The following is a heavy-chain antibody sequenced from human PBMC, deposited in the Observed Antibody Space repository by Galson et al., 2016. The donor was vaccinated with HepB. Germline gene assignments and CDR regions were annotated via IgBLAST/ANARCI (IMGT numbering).Heavy chain of an antibody. J-gene: IGHJ6*02. D-gene: IGHD3-10*01. CDR2: ISDDGSNK. V-gene: IGHV3-30*03. CDR1: GIIFSRYG. Sequence: SLRLSCAASGIIFSRYGMNWVRQAPGKGLEWVAVISDDGSNKNYADSVKGQFTISRDNTKNTLKLQMNSLRAEDTALYYCARDMVNKARYYYYGMVVWGQGTTVTVSS. CDR3: ARDMVNKARYYYYGMVV.